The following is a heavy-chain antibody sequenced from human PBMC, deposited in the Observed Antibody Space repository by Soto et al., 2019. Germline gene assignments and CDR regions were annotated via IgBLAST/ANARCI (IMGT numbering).Heavy chain of an antibody. V-gene: IGHV3-30-3*01. J-gene: IGHJ3*02. D-gene: IGHD3-16*02. CDR3: ARADKIRYYDYVWGSYHLWYAFDI. CDR1: GFTFSSYA. CDR2: ISYDGSNK. Sequence: GGSLRLSCAASGFTFSSYAMHWVRQAPGKGLEWVAVISYDGSNKYYADSVKGRFTISRDNSKNTLYLQMNSLRAEDTAVYYCARADKIRYYDYVWGSYHLWYAFDIWGQGT.